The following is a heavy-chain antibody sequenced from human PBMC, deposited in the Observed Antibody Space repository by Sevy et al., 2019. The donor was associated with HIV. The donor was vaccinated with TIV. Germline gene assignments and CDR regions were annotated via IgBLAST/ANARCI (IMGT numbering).Heavy chain of an antibody. J-gene: IGHJ4*01. V-gene: IGHV3-7*03. D-gene: IGHD5-18*01. CDR1: GFTFSSYW. CDR3: ARDRRNPGVQLWFFDY. Sequence: GGSLRLSCAASGFTFSSYWMSWVRQAPGKGLEWVANIKQDGSEKYYVDSVKGRFTISRDNAKNSLYLQMNSLRAEDTAVYYCARDRRNPGVQLWFFDYWGQEPWSPSPQ. CDR2: IKQDGSEK.